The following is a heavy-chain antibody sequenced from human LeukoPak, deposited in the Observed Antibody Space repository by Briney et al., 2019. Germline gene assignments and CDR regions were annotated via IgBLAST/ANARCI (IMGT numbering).Heavy chain of an antibody. D-gene: IGHD3-10*01. CDR3: ARAVRDMVRGVLAFYFDY. V-gene: IGHV3-74*01. Sequence: GGSLRLSCAASGFTFSSYWMHWVRQAPGKGLVWVSRINSDGSSTSYADSVKGRFTISRGNAKNTLYLQMNSLRAEDTAVYYCARAVRDMVRGVLAFYFDYWGQGTLVTVSS. CDR1: GFTFSSYW. CDR2: INSDGSST. J-gene: IGHJ4*02.